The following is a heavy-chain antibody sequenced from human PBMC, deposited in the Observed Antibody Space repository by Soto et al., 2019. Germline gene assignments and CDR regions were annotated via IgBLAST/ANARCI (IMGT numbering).Heavy chain of an antibody. J-gene: IGHJ4*02. V-gene: IGHV6-1*01. CDR1: GDSVASNIAA. CDR2: TYYRSKWFN. D-gene: IGHD3-10*01. CDR3: AREWTNADLFAF. Sequence: PSQTISLTCAISGDSVASNIAAWNWIRQSPSRGLEWLGRTYYRSKWFNDYAVSVKSRITINPDTSKNKFSLQLNSVTPEDTAVNYCAREWTNADLFAFCGQGSPVTVSS.